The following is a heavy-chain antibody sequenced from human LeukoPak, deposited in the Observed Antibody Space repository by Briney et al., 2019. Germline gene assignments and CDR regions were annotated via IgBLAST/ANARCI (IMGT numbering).Heavy chain of an antibody. Sequence: SETPSLTCTVSGGSISRYYWSWIRQPPGKGLEWIGYIYYSGSTNYNPSLKSRVTISVDTSKNQFSLKLSSVTAADTAVYYCARETSQKGVHYMDVWGKGTTVTISS. V-gene: IGHV4-59*01. CDR3: ARETSQKGVHYMDV. J-gene: IGHJ6*03. D-gene: IGHD3-16*01. CDR2: IYYSGST. CDR1: GGSISRYY.